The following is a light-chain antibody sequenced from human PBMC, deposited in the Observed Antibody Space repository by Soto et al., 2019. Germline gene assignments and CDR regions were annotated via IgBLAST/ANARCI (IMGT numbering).Light chain of an antibody. J-gene: IGLJ2*01. Sequence: QSALTQPASVSGSPGQSITISCTGTSSDVGAYGYVSWYQQHPGKAPKFMIYEVSYRPSGVSNRFSGSKSGNAASLTISGLQAEDEADYYCSSYTTSSTVVFGGGTKLTVL. CDR1: SSDVGAYGY. CDR2: EVS. V-gene: IGLV2-14*01. CDR3: SSYTTSSTVV.